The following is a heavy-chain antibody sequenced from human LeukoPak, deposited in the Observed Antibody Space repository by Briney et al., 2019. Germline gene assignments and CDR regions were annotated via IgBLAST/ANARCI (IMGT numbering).Heavy chain of an antibody. V-gene: IGHV3-7*01. J-gene: IGHJ4*02. CDR2: IKPDGSET. Sequence: GGSLRLPCAASGFLFKTYWVTWVRKAPGKGPEWVANIKPDGSETYYVDSVKGRFTISRDNTKNLLYLQMNSLRGEDAAVYYCGGFGYEAAVDLWGQGTLVTVSS. CDR1: GFLFKTYW. CDR3: GGFGYEAAVDL. D-gene: IGHD6-13*01.